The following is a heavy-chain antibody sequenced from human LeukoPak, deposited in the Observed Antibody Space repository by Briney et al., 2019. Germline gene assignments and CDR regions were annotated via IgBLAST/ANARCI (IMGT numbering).Heavy chain of an antibody. V-gene: IGHV4-39*07. CDR1: GGSISSSSYY. CDR2: IYYSGST. Sequence: SETLSLTCTVSGGSISSSSYYWGWIRQPPGEGLEWIGRIYYSGSTYYNPSLKSRVTISVDTSKNQFSLKLSSVTAADTAVYYCATQGYSGYDDRGSFDYWGRGTLVTVSS. J-gene: IGHJ4*02. D-gene: IGHD5-12*01. CDR3: ATQGYSGYDDRGSFDY.